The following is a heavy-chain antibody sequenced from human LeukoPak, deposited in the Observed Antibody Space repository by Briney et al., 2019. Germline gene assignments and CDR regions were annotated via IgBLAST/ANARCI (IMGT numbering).Heavy chain of an antibody. V-gene: IGHV4-34*01. CDR3: ARGQPYGSGSDY. CDR2: INHSGST. CDR1: GGSFSGYY. J-gene: IGHJ4*02. Sequence: PSETLSLTCAVYGGSFSGYYWSWIRQPPGKGLEWIGEINHSGSTNYNPSLKSRVTISVDTSKNQFSLKLSSVTAADTAVYYCARGQPYGSGSDYWGQGTLVTVSS. D-gene: IGHD3-10*01.